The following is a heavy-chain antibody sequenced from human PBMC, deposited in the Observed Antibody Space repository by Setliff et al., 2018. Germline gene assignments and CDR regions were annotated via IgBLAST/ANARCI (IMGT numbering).Heavy chain of an antibody. CDR1: GGSFSTYY. J-gene: IGHJ4*02. CDR3: ARLWISYESNTYFYPKYFDF. V-gene: IGHV4-34*01. Sequence: ETLSLTCAVYGGSFSTYYWIWIRQPPGKGLEWIGEINHSGSTNYNPSLKSRVAISVDTSENQFSLRLNSVTAADTAVYYCARLWISYESNTYFYPKYFDFWGQGTLVTVSS. D-gene: IGHD3-22*01. CDR2: INHSGST.